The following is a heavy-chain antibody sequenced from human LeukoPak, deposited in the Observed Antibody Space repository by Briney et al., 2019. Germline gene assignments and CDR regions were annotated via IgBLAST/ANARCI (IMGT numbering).Heavy chain of an antibody. J-gene: IGHJ4*02. CDR3: ARTPYSGSHFDY. CDR1: GGSFSGYY. CDR2: INHSGST. D-gene: IGHD1-26*01. Sequence: SETLSLTCAVYGGSFSGYYWSWIRQPPGKGLEWIGEINHSGSTNYNPSLKSRVTISVDTSKNQFPLKLSSVTAADTAVYYCARTPYSGSHFDYWGQGTLVTVSS. V-gene: IGHV4-34*01.